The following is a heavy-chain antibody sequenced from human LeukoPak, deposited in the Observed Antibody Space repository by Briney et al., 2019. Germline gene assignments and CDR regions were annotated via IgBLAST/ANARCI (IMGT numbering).Heavy chain of an antibody. D-gene: IGHD3-10*01. V-gene: IGHV4-59*08. Sequence: SETLSLTCTVSGGSISSYYWSWIRQPPGKGLEWIGYIYYSGSTNYNPSLKSRVTISVDTSKNQFSLKLSSVTAADTAVYYCARQDGSGSYYGWGDYFDYWGQGTLVTVSS. CDR1: GGSISSYY. CDR2: IYYSGST. CDR3: ARQDGSGSYYGWGDYFDY. J-gene: IGHJ4*02.